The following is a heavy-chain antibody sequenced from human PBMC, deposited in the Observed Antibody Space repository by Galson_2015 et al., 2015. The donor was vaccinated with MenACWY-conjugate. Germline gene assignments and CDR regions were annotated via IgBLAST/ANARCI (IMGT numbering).Heavy chain of an antibody. V-gene: IGHV3-74*01. CDR1: AFTFGSYR. D-gene: IGHD1-7*01. J-gene: IGHJ2*01. Sequence: SLRLSCAASAFTFGSYRMHWVRQAPGKGLVWVSRINSDGSSTSYADSVKGRFTISRDNAKNTLYLQMNSLRAEDTAVYYCARPNWDYKYFDLWGRGTLVTVSS. CDR2: INSDGSST. CDR3: ARPNWDYKYFDL.